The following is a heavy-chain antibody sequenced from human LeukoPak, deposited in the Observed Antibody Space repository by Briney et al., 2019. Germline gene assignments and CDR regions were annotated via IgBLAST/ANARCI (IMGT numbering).Heavy chain of an antibody. Sequence: GGSLRLSCAASGFTFSSYSMNWVRQAPGKGLEWVSSISSSSSYIYYADSVKGRFTISRDNAKNSLYLQMNSLRAEDTAVYYCARQLDYYDSSGLGYWGQGTLVTVSS. J-gene: IGHJ4*02. V-gene: IGHV3-21*01. CDR2: ISSSSSYI. D-gene: IGHD3-22*01. CDR1: GFTFSSYS. CDR3: ARQLDYYDSSGLGY.